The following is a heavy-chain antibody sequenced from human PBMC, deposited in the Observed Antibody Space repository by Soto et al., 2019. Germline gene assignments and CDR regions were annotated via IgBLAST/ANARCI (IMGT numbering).Heavy chain of an antibody. CDR2: IKRKSDGETT. D-gene: IGHD2-2*01. CDR3: AADRYCSSNTCPGAFDI. Sequence: EVQLVESGGDSVKPGGSLRLSCAASGFTFTYVWMTWVRQAPGKGLEWVGRIKRKSDGETTDYAAPVKGRFTISRADSKNTRYLEMNSLKTDDTAVYYCAADRYCSSNTCPGAFDIWGQGTMVRVSA. V-gene: IGHV3-15*01. J-gene: IGHJ3*02. CDR1: GFTFTYVW.